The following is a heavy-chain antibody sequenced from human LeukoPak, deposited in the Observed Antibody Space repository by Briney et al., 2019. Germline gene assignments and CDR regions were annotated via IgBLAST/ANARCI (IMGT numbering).Heavy chain of an antibody. CDR3: AREGYSSSILLEDYYFDY. CDR2: IYYSGST. Sequence: PSETLSLTCTVSGGSISSYYWSWIRQPPGKGLEWIGYIYYSGSTNYNPSLKSRVTISVDTSKNQFSLKLSSVTAADTAVYYCAREGYSSSILLEDYYFDYWGQGTLVTVSS. D-gene: IGHD6-13*01. CDR1: GGSISSYY. V-gene: IGHV4-59*01. J-gene: IGHJ4*02.